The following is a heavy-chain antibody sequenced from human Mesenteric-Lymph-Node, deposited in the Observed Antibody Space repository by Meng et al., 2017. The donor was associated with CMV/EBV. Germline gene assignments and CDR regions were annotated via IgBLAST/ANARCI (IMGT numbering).Heavy chain of an antibody. Sequence: GGSLRLSCATSGFTFSSYAMSWVRQAPGKGLEWVSAISASGGSTYIADSVKGRFTISRDNSKNTLYLQMNSLRAEDTAVYYCASLTIFGVVIIREPFDYWGQGTLVTVSS. CDR1: GFTFSSYA. CDR3: ASLTIFGVVIIREPFDY. V-gene: IGHV3-23*01. J-gene: IGHJ4*02. D-gene: IGHD3-3*01. CDR2: ISASGGST.